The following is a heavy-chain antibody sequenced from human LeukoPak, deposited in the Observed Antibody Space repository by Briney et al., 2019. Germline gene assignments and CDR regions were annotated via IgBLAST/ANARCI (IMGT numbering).Heavy chain of an antibody. CDR1: GFTFSSYS. CDR3: ARHGPSYSGSYFDY. J-gene: IGHJ4*02. D-gene: IGHD1-26*01. Sequence: GGSLRLSCAASGFTFSSYSMNWVRQAPGKGLEWVSYISSSSSTIYYADSVKGRFTISRDNAKNSLYLQMNSLRAEDTAVYYCARHGPSYSGSYFDYWGQGTLVTVSS. V-gene: IGHV3-48*04. CDR2: ISSSSSTI.